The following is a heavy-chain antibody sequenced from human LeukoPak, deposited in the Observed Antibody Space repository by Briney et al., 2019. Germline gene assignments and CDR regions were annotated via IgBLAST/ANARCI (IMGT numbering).Heavy chain of an antibody. V-gene: IGHV4-30-4*01. J-gene: IGHJ4*02. CDR3: ARVVVAAKGLYYLDY. CDR2: IYYSGST. Sequence: SETLSLTCTVSGGSISSGDYYWSWIRQPPGKGLEWIGYIYYSGSTYYNPSLKSRVTISVDTSKNQFSLKLSSVTAADTAVYYCARVVVAAKGLYYLDYWGQGTLVTVSS. D-gene: IGHD2-15*01. CDR1: GGSISSGDYY.